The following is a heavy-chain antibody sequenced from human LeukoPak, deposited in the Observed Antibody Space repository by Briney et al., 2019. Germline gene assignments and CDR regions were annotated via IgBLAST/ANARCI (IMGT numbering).Heavy chain of an antibody. CDR1: GFTFSSYW. J-gene: IGHJ4*02. CDR2: LKEDGSHK. Sequence: PGGSLRLSCAASGFTFSSYWMMGLRQAPGKGRAGVGKLKEDGSHKYYVHSVKGRFTISRDNAKNSLYLQMNSLRVEDTAVYYCASYCSSTSCYSFDYWGQGTLVTVSS. V-gene: IGHV3-7*01. CDR3: ASYCSSTSCYSFDY. D-gene: IGHD2-2*01.